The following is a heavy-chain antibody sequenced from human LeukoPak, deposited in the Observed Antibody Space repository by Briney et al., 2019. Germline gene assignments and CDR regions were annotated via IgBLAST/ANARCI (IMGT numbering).Heavy chain of an antibody. D-gene: IGHD3-10*02. CDR2: MNPNSGNT. CDR1: GYTFTSYG. J-gene: IGHJ6*03. V-gene: IGHV1-8*03. Sequence: ASVKVSCKASGYTFTSYGINWVRQATGQGLEWMGWMNPNSGNTGYAQKFQGRVTITRNTSISTAYMELSSLRSEDTAVYYCARGGRGSVRVRSYYYMDVWGKGTTVTVSS. CDR3: ARGGRGSVRVRSYYYMDV.